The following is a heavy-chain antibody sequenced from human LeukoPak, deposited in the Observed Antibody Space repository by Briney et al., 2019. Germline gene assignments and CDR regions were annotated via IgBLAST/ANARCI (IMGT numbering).Heavy chain of an antibody. J-gene: IGHJ4*02. CDR1: GFPFSSYP. CDR2: ISSSAGNT. Sequence: GGSLRLSCAASGFPFSSYPMSWVRQAPGKGLEWVSSISSSAGNTYYADSVKGRFTLSRDYSKNTLYLQMNSLRAEDTAIYYCAKNRGFRGVIVVPPLDFWGQGTLVTVSS. CDR3: AKNRGFRGVIVVPPLDF. V-gene: IGHV3-23*01. D-gene: IGHD3-16*02.